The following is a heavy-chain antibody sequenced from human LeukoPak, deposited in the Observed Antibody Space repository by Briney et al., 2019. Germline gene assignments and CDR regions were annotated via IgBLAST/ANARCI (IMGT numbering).Heavy chain of an antibody. Sequence: GGSLTLSCAASGFTFSSYGMHWVRQAPGKGREWVAVIWYEGSNKYYADSVRGRFTISKDNSKNTLYLQMNSLRAEDTAVYYCARDLGYCSGCSCYPRGFDYWGQGTLVTVSS. CDR2: IWYEGSNK. V-gene: IGHV3-33*01. CDR1: GFTFSSYG. D-gene: IGHD2-15*01. CDR3: ARDLGYCSGCSCYPRGFDY. J-gene: IGHJ4*02.